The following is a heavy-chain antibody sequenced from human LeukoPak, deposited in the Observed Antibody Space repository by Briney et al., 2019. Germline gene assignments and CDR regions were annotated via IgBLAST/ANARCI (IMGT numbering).Heavy chain of an antibody. J-gene: IGHJ4*02. CDR1: GGSISTYY. V-gene: IGHV4-59*08. Sequence: SETLSLTCTVSGGSISTYYWSWIRQPPGKGLEWIGNVYYSGSTNYNPSLRSRVTISVDTSKNQFSLKLSSVTAADTAVYYCARLTPYSGSPLGDYWGQGTLVTVSS. D-gene: IGHD1-26*01. CDR2: VYYSGST. CDR3: ARLTPYSGSPLGDY.